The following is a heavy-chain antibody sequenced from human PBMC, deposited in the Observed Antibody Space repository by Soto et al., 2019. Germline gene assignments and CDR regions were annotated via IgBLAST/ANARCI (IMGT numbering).Heavy chain of an antibody. J-gene: IGHJ4*02. V-gene: IGHV4-61*01. CDR1: GGSVSSGSYY. Sequence: SSETLSLTCTVSGGSVSSGSYYWSWIRQPPGKGLEWIGYIYYSGSTNYNPSLKSRVTISVDTSKNQFSLKLNSVTAADTAVYYCASGVKTYYYDSGGYSPFDYWGQGTLVTVSS. D-gene: IGHD3-22*01. CDR2: IYYSGST. CDR3: ASGVKTYYYDSGGYSPFDY.